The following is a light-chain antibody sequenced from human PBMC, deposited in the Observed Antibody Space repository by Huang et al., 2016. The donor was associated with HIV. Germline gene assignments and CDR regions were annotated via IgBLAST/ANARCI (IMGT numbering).Light chain of an antibody. CDR2: DGS. Sequence: MTQSPATLSVSPGERATLSCRASQSVSRKLAWYQQKPGQAPRLLIYDGSTRATGIPVRCSGTGSGTEFTLTINSLQSEDFAVYYCQQYYDSPPWTFGQGTKVEIK. CDR1: QSVSRK. CDR3: QQYYDSPPWT. J-gene: IGKJ1*01. V-gene: IGKV3-15*01.